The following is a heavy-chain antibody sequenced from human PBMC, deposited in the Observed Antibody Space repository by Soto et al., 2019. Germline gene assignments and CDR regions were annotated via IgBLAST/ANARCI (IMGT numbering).Heavy chain of an antibody. D-gene: IGHD4-17*01. V-gene: IGHV3-30*18. CDR1: GFTFSSYG. Sequence: QVQLVESGGGVVQPGRSLRLSCAASGFTFSSYGMHWVRQAPGKGLEWVAVISYDGSNKYYADSVKGRFTISRDNSKNPLYLQMNSLRAEDTAVYYCAKDRNEGPVTTQGYWGQGTLVTVSS. CDR3: AKDRNEGPVTTQGY. CDR2: ISYDGSNK. J-gene: IGHJ4*02.